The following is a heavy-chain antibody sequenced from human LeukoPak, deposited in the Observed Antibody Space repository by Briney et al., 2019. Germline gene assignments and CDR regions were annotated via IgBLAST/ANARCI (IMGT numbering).Heavy chain of an antibody. J-gene: IGHJ6*03. CDR3: ARTVVVPAKYYMDV. V-gene: IGHV1-18*01. CDR2: ISAYNGNT. Sequence: ASVKVSCKASGYTFTSYGICWVRQAPGQGLEWMGWISAYNGNTNYAQKLQGRVTMTPDTSTSTAYMELRSLRSEYTAVYYSARTVVVPAKYYMDVWGKGTTVTVSS. D-gene: IGHD2-2*01. CDR1: GYTFTSYG.